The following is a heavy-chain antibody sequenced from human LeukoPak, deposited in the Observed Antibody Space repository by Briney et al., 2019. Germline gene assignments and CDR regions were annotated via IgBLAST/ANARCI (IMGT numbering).Heavy chain of an antibody. D-gene: IGHD3-10*01. Sequence: PGGSLRLSCAASGFTVSTNNYMYWVRQAPGKGLEWVSSSYTGGTTYYADSVKGRFTISRDDPKNTLYLQMNSLRAEDTAVYYCARVEYYYGSGSYYPPREFDYWGQGSLVTVSS. V-gene: IGHV3-66*01. CDR3: ARVEYYYGSGSYYPPREFDY. CDR2: SYTGGTT. J-gene: IGHJ4*02. CDR1: GFTVSTNNY.